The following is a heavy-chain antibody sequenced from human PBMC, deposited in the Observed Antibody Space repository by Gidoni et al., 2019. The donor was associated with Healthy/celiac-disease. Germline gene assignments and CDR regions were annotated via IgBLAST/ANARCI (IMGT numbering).Heavy chain of an antibody. V-gene: IGHV4-30-4*01. CDR3: ARTYRNSSGYYYVFIYFDY. J-gene: IGHJ4*02. Sequence: QVQLQASAPGLVKPSQTLSLTCTVACGSISSGDYYRSWIRQPPGKGREWNGYIYYSGSTYYNPSLKSRVTISVDTSKNQFSLKLSSVTAAETAVYYCARTYRNSSGYYYVFIYFDYGGQGTLVTVSS. D-gene: IGHD3-22*01. CDR1: CGSISSGDYY. CDR2: IYYSGST.